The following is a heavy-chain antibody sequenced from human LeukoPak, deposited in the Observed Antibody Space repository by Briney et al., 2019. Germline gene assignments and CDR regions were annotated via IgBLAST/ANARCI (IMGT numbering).Heavy chain of an antibody. J-gene: IGHJ6*03. V-gene: IGHV4-34*01. Sequence: SETLSLTCAVYGGSFSGYYWSWIRQPPGKGLEWIGEINHSGSTNYNPSLKSRVTISVDTSKNQFSLKLSSVTAADTAVYYCARGRTGVRIWSAYYYYYYMDVWGKGTTVTVSS. D-gene: IGHD3-3*01. CDR3: ARGRTGVRIWSAYYYYYYMDV. CDR1: GGSFSGYY. CDR2: INHSGST.